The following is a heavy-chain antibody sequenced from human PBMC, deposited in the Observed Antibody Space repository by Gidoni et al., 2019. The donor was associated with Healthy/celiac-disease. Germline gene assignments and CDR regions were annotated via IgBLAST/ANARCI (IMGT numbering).Heavy chain of an antibody. Sequence: QVQLQESGPGLVKPSETLSLTCTVSGGSISSYYWSWIRQPPGKGLEWIGYIYYSGSTNYNPSLKSRVTISVDTSKNQFSLKLSSVTAADTAVYYCAGSRAAAGRDWFDPWGQGTLVTVSS. CDR2: IYYSGST. CDR3: AGSRAAAGRDWFDP. J-gene: IGHJ5*02. CDR1: GGSISSYY. V-gene: IGHV4-59*01. D-gene: IGHD6-13*01.